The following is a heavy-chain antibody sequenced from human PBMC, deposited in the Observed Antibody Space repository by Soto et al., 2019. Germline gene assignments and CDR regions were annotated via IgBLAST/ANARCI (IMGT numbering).Heavy chain of an antibody. D-gene: IGHD3-10*01. V-gene: IGHV3-64D*08. J-gene: IGHJ3*02. Sequence: GGSLRLSCSASGFTFSGDAVHWVRQAPGKGLEYVSGISSDGEKSYYADSVKGSFTISRDNSKNTLYLQMTSLRPEDTAMYYCVVRGSAFDIWGQGTXVTVSS. CDR2: ISSDGEKS. CDR1: GFTFSGDA. CDR3: VVRGSAFDI.